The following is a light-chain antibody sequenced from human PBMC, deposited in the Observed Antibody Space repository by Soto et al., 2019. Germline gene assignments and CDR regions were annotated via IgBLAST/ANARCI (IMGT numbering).Light chain of an antibody. V-gene: IGLV2-14*01. CDR3: DSYTSSRAYV. J-gene: IGLJ1*01. CDR2: EVS. CDR1: SSDVGGYNY. Sequence: QSPLTQTASVSGARGQSMTMSGTGTSSDVGGYNYVSWYQQQSGKAPKLIIHEVSYRPSGVSNRFSGSKSGNTASLTISGLQAEDEADYYCDSYTSSRAYVFGIGTKVTVL.